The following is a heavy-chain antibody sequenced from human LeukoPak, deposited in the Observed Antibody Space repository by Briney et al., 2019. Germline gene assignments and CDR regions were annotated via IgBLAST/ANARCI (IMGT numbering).Heavy chain of an antibody. CDR1: GYTFTGYY. V-gene: IGHV1-2*02. Sequence: ASVKVSCKASGYTFTGYYMHWVRQAPGQGLEWMGWINPNSGGTNYAQKFQGRVTMTRDTSISTAYMELSRLRSDDTAVYYCAREKNSYGYVGCDFDYWGQGTLVTASS. D-gene: IGHD5-18*01. J-gene: IGHJ4*02. CDR2: INPNSGGT. CDR3: AREKNSYGYVGCDFDY.